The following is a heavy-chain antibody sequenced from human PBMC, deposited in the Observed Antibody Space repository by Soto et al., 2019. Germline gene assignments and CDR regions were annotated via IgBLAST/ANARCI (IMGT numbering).Heavy chain of an antibody. D-gene: IGHD1-26*01. V-gene: IGHV1-18*01. Sequence: ASVKVSCKASGYTFTSYGISWVRQAPGQGLEWMGWISAYNGNTNYAQKLQGRVTMTTDTSTSTAYMELRSLRSDDTAVYYCARDLGVGATYYYYYGMDVWGQGTTVTVS. CDR2: ISAYNGNT. CDR3: ARDLGVGATYYYYYGMDV. J-gene: IGHJ6*02. CDR1: GYTFTSYG.